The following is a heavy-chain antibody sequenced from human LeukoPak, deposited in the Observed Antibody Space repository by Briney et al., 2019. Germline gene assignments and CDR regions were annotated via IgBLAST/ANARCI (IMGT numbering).Heavy chain of an antibody. V-gene: IGHV4-59*01. D-gene: IGHD5-18*01. CDR2: IYYSGST. Sequence: SETLSLTCTVSGGSISSYYWSWIRQPPGKGLEWIGYIYYSGSTNYNPSLKSRVTISVDTSKDQFSLKLSSVTAADTAVYYCASSRGYSYGFDYWGQGTLVTVSS. CDR1: GGSISSYY. CDR3: ASSRGYSYGFDY. J-gene: IGHJ4*02.